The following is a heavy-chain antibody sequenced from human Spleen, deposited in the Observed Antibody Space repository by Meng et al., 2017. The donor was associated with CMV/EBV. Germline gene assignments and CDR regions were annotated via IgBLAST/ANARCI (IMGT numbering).Heavy chain of an antibody. D-gene: IGHD2-2*01. Sequence: GSLRLSCTVSGDSVSSSDYYWTWIRLPPGKGLEWIGYIYYSGSTNYNPSLKSRVTISVDTSKNQFSLKLRSVTAADTAVYYCARDNARYCSTTSCHTSFGMDVWGQGTTVTVSS. CDR2: IYYSGST. CDR1: GDSVSSSDYY. J-gene: IGHJ6*02. CDR3: ARDNARYCSTTSCHTSFGMDV. V-gene: IGHV4-61*08.